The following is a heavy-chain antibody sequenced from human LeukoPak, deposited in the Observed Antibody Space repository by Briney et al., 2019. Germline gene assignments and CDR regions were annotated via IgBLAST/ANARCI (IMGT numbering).Heavy chain of an antibody. V-gene: IGHV3-21*01. D-gene: IGHD4-23*01. CDR2: ISSSSTYI. Sequence: GGSLRLSCAASGFSFSNCSMNWVRQAPGKGLEWVSSISSSSTYIYYADSLEGRFTISRDNVRNSLYLQMNSLRAEDAAVYYCAGDYEGNLAFDIWGQGTMVTVSS. CDR1: GFSFSNCS. CDR3: AGDYEGNLAFDI. J-gene: IGHJ3*02.